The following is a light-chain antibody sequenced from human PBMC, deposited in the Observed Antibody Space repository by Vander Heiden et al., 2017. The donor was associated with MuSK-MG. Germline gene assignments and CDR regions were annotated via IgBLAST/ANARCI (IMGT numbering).Light chain of an antibody. V-gene: IGKV4-1*01. CDR1: QSVLSSLNYRNY. CDR2: GAS. Sequence: DIVMTQSPDSLAVSLGERATINCRSSQSVLSSLNYRNYLAWYQQKPGQPPKLLIHGASTRESGVPDRFSGSGFGTDFTLTISSLQAEDVAVYYCQQYYTPPLTFGGGTTVEIK. CDR3: QQYYTPPLT. J-gene: IGKJ4*01.